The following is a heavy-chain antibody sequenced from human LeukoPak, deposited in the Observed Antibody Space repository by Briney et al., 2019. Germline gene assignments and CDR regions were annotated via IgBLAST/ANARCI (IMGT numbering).Heavy chain of an antibody. CDR1: GFTFSSYG. CDR2: ISYDGSNK. Sequence: GRSLRLSCAASGFTFSSYGMHWVRQAPGKGLEWVAVISYDGSNKYYADSVKGRFTISRDNSKNTLYLQMNSLRAEDTAVYYCAKVPDQQLGCGMDVWGQGTTVTVSS. CDR3: AKVPDQQLGCGMDV. J-gene: IGHJ6*02. D-gene: IGHD2-2*01. V-gene: IGHV3-30*18.